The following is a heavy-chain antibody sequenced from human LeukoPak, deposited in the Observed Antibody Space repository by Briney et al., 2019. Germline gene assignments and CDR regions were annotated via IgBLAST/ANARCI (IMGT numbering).Heavy chain of an antibody. CDR3: ARWWELLEGRYYYYYMDV. CDR2: ISAYNGNT. V-gene: IGHV1-18*01. D-gene: IGHD1-26*01. J-gene: IGHJ6*03. CDR1: GYTFTSYG. Sequence: EASVKVSCKASGYTFTSYGISWVRQSPGQGLEWMGWISAYNGNTNYAQKLQGRVTMTTDTSTSTAYMELRSLRSDDTAVYYCARWWELLEGRYYYYYMDVWGKGTTVTVSS.